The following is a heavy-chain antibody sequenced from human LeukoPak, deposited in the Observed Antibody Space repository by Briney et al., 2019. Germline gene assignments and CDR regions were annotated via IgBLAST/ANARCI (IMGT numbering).Heavy chain of an antibody. CDR1: GFTFSSYA. D-gene: IGHD2-21*02. CDR2: ISYDGSNK. CDR3: ARGPYCGGDCYPEPWFDP. J-gene: IGHJ5*02. Sequence: GGSLGLSCAASGFTFSSYAMHWVRQAPSKGLEWVAVISYDGSNKYYADSVKGRFTISRDNAKNSLYLQMNSLRAEDTAVYYCARGPYCGGDCYPEPWFDPWGQGTLVTVSS. V-gene: IGHV3-30-3*01.